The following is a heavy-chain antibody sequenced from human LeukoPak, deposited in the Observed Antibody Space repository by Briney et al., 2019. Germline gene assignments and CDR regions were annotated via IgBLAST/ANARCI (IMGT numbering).Heavy chain of an antibody. D-gene: IGHD3-9*01. J-gene: IGHJ4*02. Sequence: ASVKVSCKASGYTFTGYYMHWVRQAPGQGLEWMGWINPNSGGTNYAQKFQGRVTMTRDTSISTAYMELSRLRSDDTAVYYCAVVLRYSDWLFVPDYWGQGTLVTVSS. CDR1: GYTFTGYY. V-gene: IGHV1-2*02. CDR3: AVVLRYSDWLFVPDY. CDR2: INPNSGGT.